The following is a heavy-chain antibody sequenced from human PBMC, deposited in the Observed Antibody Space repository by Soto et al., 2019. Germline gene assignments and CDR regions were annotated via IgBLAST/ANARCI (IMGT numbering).Heavy chain of an antibody. Sequence: PGGSLRLSCAASGFTFSSYSMNWVRQAPGKGLEWVSSISSSSSYIYYADSVKGRFTISRDNAKNSLYLQMNSLRAEDTAVYYCARSHDYGDYYWFDPWGQGTLVTVSS. V-gene: IGHV3-21*01. J-gene: IGHJ5*02. CDR3: ARSHDYGDYYWFDP. CDR1: GFTFSSYS. D-gene: IGHD4-17*01. CDR2: ISSSSSYI.